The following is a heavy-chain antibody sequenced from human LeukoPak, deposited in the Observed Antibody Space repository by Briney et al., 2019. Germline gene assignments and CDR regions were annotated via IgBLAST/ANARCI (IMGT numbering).Heavy chain of an antibody. CDR2: ISSSGDTI. Sequence: GGSLRLSCAASGSTFSSYAMHWVRQAPGKGLEWVSYISSSGDTIHYADSVKGRFTISRDNAKNSLYLQMNSLRAEDTAVYYCAKGGEVSSWYKRLKLYFDYWGQGTLVTVSS. V-gene: IGHV3-48*03. CDR3: AKGGEVSSWYKRLKLYFDY. D-gene: IGHD6-13*01. J-gene: IGHJ4*02. CDR1: GSTFSSYA.